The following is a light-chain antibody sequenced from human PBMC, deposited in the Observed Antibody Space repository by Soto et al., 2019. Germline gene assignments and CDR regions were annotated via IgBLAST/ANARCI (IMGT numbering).Light chain of an antibody. V-gene: IGLV2-8*01. CDR1: SRDVGGYKY. J-gene: IGLJ1*01. Sequence: QSALTQPPSASGSPGQSVTISFTGTSRDVGGYKYVSWYQQHPGKAPKLMIFEVNKRPSGVPDRFSGSKSGNTASLTVSGLQAEDEADYYCSSYAGINNLGVFGTGTKVTVL. CDR2: EVN. CDR3: SSYAGINNLGV.